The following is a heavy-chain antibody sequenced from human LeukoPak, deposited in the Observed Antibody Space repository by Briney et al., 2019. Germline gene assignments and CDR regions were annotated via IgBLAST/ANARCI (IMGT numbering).Heavy chain of an antibody. J-gene: IGHJ3*02. CDR2: IYYSGST. CDR3: ARGYSNHAFDI. Sequence: SETLSLTCTVSGGSISSYYWSWIRQPPGKGLEWMGYIYYSGSTNYNPSLKSRVTISVDTSKNQFSLKLSSVTAADTAVYYCARGYSNHAFDIWGQGTMVTVSS. D-gene: IGHD4-11*01. CDR1: GGSISSYY. V-gene: IGHV4-59*01.